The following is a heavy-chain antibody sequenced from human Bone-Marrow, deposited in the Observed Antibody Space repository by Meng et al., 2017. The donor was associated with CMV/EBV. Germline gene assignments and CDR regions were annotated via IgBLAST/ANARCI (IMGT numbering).Heavy chain of an antibody. Sequence: ASVKVSCKASEYTFTDYYMHWVRQAPGQGLEWMGWINPNSGGTKYAQKFQGRVTMTRDTSISTAYMDLIRLTSDDTAIYSCARGGLGHYYYGLDVWGQGTTVTVSS. CDR1: EYTFTDYY. V-gene: IGHV1-2*02. CDR3: ARGGLGHYYYGLDV. J-gene: IGHJ6*02. CDR2: INPNSGGT.